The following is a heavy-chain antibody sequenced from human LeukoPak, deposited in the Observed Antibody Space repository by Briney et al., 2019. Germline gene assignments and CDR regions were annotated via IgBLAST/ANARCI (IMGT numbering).Heavy chain of an antibody. J-gene: IGHJ4*02. CDR2: ISAYNGNT. V-gene: IGHV1-18*01. D-gene: IGHD5-18*01. CDR3: ARGGYSYGSGTPFDY. Sequence: ASVKVSCKASGYTFTSYGISWVRQAPGQGLEWMGWISAYNGNTNYAQKLQGRVTMTTDTSTSTAYMEVRSLRSDDTAVYYCARGGYSYGSGTPFDYWGQGTLVTVSS. CDR1: GYTFTSYG.